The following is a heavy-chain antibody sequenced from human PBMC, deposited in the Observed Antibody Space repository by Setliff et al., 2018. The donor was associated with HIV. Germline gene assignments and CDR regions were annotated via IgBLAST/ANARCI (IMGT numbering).Heavy chain of an antibody. CDR2: VHYSGRT. D-gene: IGHD5-18*01. CDR3: ARDSGGYNYGFAVGSFDY. J-gene: IGHJ4*02. V-gene: IGHV4-34*01. CDR1: GGSLSGYY. Sequence: KTSETLSLTCAAYGGSLSGYYWSWIRQTPGKGLEWIGEVHYSGRTAYNPSLKSRITISIDTSKSQFSLKLTSVAAADTAVYYCARDSGGYNYGFAVGSFDYWGQGALVTVSS.